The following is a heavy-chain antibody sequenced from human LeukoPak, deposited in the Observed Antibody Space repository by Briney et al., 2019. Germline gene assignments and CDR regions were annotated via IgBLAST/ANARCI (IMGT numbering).Heavy chain of an antibody. CDR3: ARRVYCGGDCKYFDY. V-gene: IGHV4-61*02. CDR1: GNSISSGDNY. J-gene: IGHJ4*02. Sequence: SETLSLTCTVSGNSISSGDNYWSWIRQPAGKGLEWIGRIYPRGSDYNPSLKSRVTMSLDTSKKQFSLNLRSVTAADTAVYYCARRVYCGGDCKYFDYWGQGTLVTVSS. CDR2: IYPRGS. D-gene: IGHD2-21*02.